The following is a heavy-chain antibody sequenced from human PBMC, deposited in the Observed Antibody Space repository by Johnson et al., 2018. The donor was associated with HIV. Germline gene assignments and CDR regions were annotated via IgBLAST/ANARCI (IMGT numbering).Heavy chain of an antibody. J-gene: IGHJ3*02. CDR1: AFTFSRCG. V-gene: IGHV3-30*02. Sequence: VESGGGVVQSGGSLRLSCAASAFTFSRCGMHWVRQAPGKGLEWVSFIRYDGSNKYYADSVKGRFTISRDNSKNMLYLQMNSLRAEDTAVYYCAKDLFTEREDDVFDIWGQGTMVTVSS. CDR2: IRYDGSNK. CDR3: AKDLFTEREDDVFDI. D-gene: IGHD1-26*01.